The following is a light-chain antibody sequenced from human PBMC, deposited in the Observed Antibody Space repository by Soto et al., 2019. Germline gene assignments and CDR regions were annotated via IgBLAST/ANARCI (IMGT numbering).Light chain of an antibody. Sequence: EIVLKQSLATLSLSPGERATLSCRASQSVSSYLAWYQQKPGQAPRLLIYDASNRATGIPARFSGSGSGTDFTLTISSLEPEDFAVYYCQQRSNWPTFGQGTKVDIK. CDR2: DAS. J-gene: IGKJ1*01. CDR3: QQRSNWPT. CDR1: QSVSSY. V-gene: IGKV3-11*01.